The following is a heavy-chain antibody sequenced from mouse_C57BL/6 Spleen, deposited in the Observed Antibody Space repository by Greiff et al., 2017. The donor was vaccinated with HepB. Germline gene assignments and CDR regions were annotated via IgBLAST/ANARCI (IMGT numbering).Heavy chain of an antibody. CDR3: ARRGLNDAMDY. CDR1: GFTFSSYG. CDR2: ISSGGGYT. J-gene: IGHJ4*01. V-gene: IGHV5-6*01. Sequence: EVQLVESGGDLVKPGGSLKLSCAASGFTFSSYGMSWVRQTPDKRLEWVATISSGGGYTYYPDSVKGRFTISRDNAKNTLYLQMSSLKSEDTAMYCCARRGLNDAMDYWGQGTSVTVSS.